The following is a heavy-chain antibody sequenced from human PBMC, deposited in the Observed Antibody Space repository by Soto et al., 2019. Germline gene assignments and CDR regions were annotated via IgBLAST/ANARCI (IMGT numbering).Heavy chain of an antibody. CDR1: GGSVSSGSYY. D-gene: IGHD1-1*01. J-gene: IGHJ4*02. CDR2: IYYSGST. V-gene: IGHV4-61*01. CDR3: ARDAPYRNDPIAYFDY. Sequence: SETLSLTYTVSGGSVSSGSYYWSWIRQPPGKGLEWIGYIYYSGSTNYNPSLKSRVTISVDTSKNQFSLKLSSVTAADTAVYYCARDAPYRNDPIAYFDYWGQGTLVTVSS.